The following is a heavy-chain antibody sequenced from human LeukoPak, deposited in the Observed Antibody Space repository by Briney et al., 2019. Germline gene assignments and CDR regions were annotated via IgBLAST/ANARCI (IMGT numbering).Heavy chain of an antibody. CDR1: GGSVSSGSYY. V-gene: IGHV4-61*01. CDR2: IYYSGST. Sequence: KPSETLSLTCTVSGGSVSSGSYYWSWIRQPPGKGLEWIGYIYYSGSTNYNPSLKSRVTISVDTSKNQFSLKLSSVTAADTAVYYCAREEDYYGSGSYCAFDIWGQGTMVAVSS. D-gene: IGHD3-10*01. J-gene: IGHJ3*02. CDR3: AREEDYYGSGSYCAFDI.